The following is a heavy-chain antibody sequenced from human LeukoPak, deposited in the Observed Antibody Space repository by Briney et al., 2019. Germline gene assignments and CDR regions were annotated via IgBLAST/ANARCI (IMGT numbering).Heavy chain of an antibody. D-gene: IGHD1-1*01. CDR1: GYTLNDYA. V-gene: IGHV1-18*04. CDR3: AREKGMEDFFDI. J-gene: IGHJ3*02. CDR2: INTYNVRT. Sequence: ASVKVSCKSSGYTLNDYAIAWVRQAPGQGLEWMGWINTYNVRTNTAQNFLGRVTMTTDTFSSTAFMELTSLTSDDTAVYYCAREKGMEDFFDIWGQGTKVIVSS.